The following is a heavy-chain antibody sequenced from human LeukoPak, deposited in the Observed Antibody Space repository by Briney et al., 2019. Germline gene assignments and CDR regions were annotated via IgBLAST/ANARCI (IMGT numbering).Heavy chain of an antibody. D-gene: IGHD4-17*01. J-gene: IGHJ6*03. CDR1: GYSISSGYY. Sequence: SETLSLTCTVSGYSISSGYYWGWIRQPPGKGLEWIGSIYHSGSTYYNPSLKSRVTISVDTSKNQFSPKLSSVTAADTAVYYCATSGYGDYYYYYMDVWGKGTTVTVSS. CDR3: ATSGYGDYYYYYMDV. CDR2: IYHSGST. V-gene: IGHV4-38-2*02.